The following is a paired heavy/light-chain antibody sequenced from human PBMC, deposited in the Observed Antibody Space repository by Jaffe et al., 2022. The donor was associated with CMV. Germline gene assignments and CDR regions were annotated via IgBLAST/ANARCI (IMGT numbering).Heavy chain of an antibody. CDR2: IIPIFGTA. D-gene: IGHD3-10*01. J-gene: IGHJ6*02. V-gene: IGHV1-69*01. CDR1: GGTFSSYA. Sequence: QVQLVQSGAEVKKPGSSVKVSCKASGGTFSSYAISWVRQAPGQGLEWMGGIIPIFGTANYAQKFQGRVTITADESTSTAYMELSSLRSEDTAVYYCARTYYYGSGSYYTHYYYGMDVWGQGTTVTVSS. CDR3: ARTYYYGSGSYYTHYYYGMDV.
Light chain of an antibody. CDR3: MQALQTPV. V-gene: IGKV2-28*01. J-gene: IGKJ2*01. CDR1: QSLLHSNGYNY. CDR2: LGS. Sequence: DIVMTQSPLSLPVTPGEPASISCRSSQSLLHSNGYNYLDWYLQKPGQSPQLLIYLGSNRASGVPDRFSGSGSGTDFTLKISRVEAEDVGVYYCMQALQTPVFGQGTKLEIK.